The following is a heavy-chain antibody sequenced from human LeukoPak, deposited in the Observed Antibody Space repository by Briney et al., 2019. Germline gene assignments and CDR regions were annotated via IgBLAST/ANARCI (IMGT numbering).Heavy chain of an antibody. J-gene: IGHJ5*02. CDR3: ARDRVTMVRGVLDP. CDR2: ITGSGSGI. Sequence: GASLRLSCAASGFTFSNYAMSWVRQAPGKGLEGVSAITGSGSGIYYADSMKSRFTISRDNSKNTLYLQMNSLRAEDTAVYYCARDRVTMVRGVLDPWGQGTLVTVTS. CDR1: GFTFSNYA. V-gene: IGHV3-23*01. D-gene: IGHD3-10*01.